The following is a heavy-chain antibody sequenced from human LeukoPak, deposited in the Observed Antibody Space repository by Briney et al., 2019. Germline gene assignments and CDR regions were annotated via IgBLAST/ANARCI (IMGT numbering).Heavy chain of an antibody. CDR3: ARGGVAGLDY. CDR1: GGSFSGYY. J-gene: IGHJ4*02. Sequence: KASETLSLTCAVYGGSFSGYYWSWIRQPPGKGLEWIGEINHSGSTNYNPSLKGRVTISVDTSKNQFSLKLSSVTAADTAVYYCARGGVAGLDYWGQGTLVTVSS. D-gene: IGHD6-19*01. CDR2: INHSGST. V-gene: IGHV4-34*01.